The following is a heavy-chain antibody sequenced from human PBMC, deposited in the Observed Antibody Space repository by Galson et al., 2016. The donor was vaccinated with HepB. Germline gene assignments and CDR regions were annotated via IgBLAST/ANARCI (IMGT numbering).Heavy chain of an antibody. V-gene: IGHV4-39*01. J-gene: IGHJ6*01. Sequence: SETLSLTCTVSGGSISGGTTDYWGWIRQSPGKGLEWIGNIYYFRSSYYYNSFLRGRVTISADTSKNQFSLELSSVTAADTAVYYCVRLFSGLIVGIGRLLDGVDVCGLGTTVTVSP. D-gene: IGHD2-21*01. CDR2: IYYFRSS. CDR3: VRLFSGLIVGIGRLLDGVDV. CDR1: GGSISGGTTDY.